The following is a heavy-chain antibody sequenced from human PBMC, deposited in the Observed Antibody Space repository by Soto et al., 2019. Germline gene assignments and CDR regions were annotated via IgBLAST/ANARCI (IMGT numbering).Heavy chain of an antibody. V-gene: IGHV3-23*01. D-gene: IGHD3-10*01. J-gene: IGHJ3*01. CDR1: GFSFSSYG. Sequence: EVQLLESGGGVVQPGGSLRLSCAASGFSFSSYGMSWVRQAPGKGLEWVSTFKSISDTTYYADSVKGRFTVSRDNSNNMLYLQMRGLRAEDTAVYYCAKGPDPGAFDVWGQGTLVTVSS. CDR2: FKSISDTT. CDR3: AKGPDPGAFDV.